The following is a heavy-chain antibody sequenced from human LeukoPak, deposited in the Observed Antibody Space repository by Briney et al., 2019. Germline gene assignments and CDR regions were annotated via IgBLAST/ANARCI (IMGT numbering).Heavy chain of an antibody. D-gene: IGHD1-26*01. Sequence: PGGSLRLSCAASGFTFSDYYMSWIRQAPGKGLEWVSYIGGTGTAIYYADSVKGRFTISRDNAKNSLYLQMNSLRAEDTAVYYCARDVSGNYFLGTLYYFDYWGQGTLVTVSS. J-gene: IGHJ4*02. CDR2: IGGTGTAI. CDR1: GFTFSDYY. V-gene: IGHV3-11*04. CDR3: ARDVSGNYFLGTLYYFDY.